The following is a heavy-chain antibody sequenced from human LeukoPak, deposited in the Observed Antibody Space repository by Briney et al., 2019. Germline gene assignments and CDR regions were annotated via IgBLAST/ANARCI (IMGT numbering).Heavy chain of an antibody. J-gene: IGHJ4*02. Sequence: GSLRLSCAASGFTVSSNYMSWVRQPPGKGLEWIGEINHSGSTNYNPSLKSRVTISVDTSKNQFSLKLSSVTAADTAVYYCAIVSIAARGFDYWGQGTLVTVSS. CDR1: GFTVSSNY. D-gene: IGHD6-6*01. CDR2: INHSGST. V-gene: IGHV4-34*08. CDR3: AIVSIAARGFDY.